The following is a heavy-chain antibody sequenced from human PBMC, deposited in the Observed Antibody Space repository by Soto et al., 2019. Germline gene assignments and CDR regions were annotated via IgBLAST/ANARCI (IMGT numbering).Heavy chain of an antibody. CDR2: INQSGST. V-gene: IGHV4-34*01. D-gene: IGHD2-2*01. CDR3: ARVTVPSVPAAKRLDV. Sequence: QVQLQQWGAGLLKPSETLFLTCAVYGGSFSGYYWSWIRQSPGKGLEWIGEINQSGSTKYNPSLQSRVTISVDPSKNQFSLKLSSVTAADTAVYYCARVTVPSVPAAKRLDVWGQGPTVTVSS. J-gene: IGHJ6*02. CDR1: GGSFSGYY.